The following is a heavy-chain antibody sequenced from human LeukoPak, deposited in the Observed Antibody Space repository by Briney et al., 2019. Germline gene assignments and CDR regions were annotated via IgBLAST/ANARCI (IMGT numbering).Heavy chain of an antibody. J-gene: IGHJ5*02. CDR2: HNWNGGGR. D-gene: IGHD4-17*01. Sequence: GGSLRLSCTVSGFTFEDYGMNWVRQVPGKEPEWVSGHNWNGGGRRYADSVKGRFIISRDNAKGVLYLQLNDLRVEDTALYYCARDAVPSGRSWFDPWGQGTLVTVSS. V-gene: IGHV3-20*04. CDR1: GFTFEDYG. CDR3: ARDAVPSGRSWFDP.